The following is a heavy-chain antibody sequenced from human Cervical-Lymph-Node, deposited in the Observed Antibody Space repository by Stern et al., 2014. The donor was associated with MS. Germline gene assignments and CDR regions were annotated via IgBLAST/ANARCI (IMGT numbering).Heavy chain of an antibody. Sequence: EVQLVESGGDLVQPGGSLRLSCAASGFTFSTYSMNWVRQAPGKGLQWLSYISSSGGSIYYADSVKGRFTISRDNAKNSLYLQMNSLRAEDTAVYYCATDYASSTGWCQGTLVTVSS. D-gene: IGHD4/OR15-4a*01. CDR2: ISSSGGSI. CDR3: ATDYASSTG. J-gene: IGHJ4*02. V-gene: IGHV3-48*01. CDR1: GFTFSTYS.